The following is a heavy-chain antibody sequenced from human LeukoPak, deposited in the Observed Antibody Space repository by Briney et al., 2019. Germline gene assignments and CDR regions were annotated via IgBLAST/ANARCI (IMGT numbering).Heavy chain of an antibody. J-gene: IGHJ4*02. D-gene: IGHD2-2*01. Sequence: PSETLSLTCTVSGVSSSSHYWTWIRQPPGKGLGWIGCVHYSGGTRYNPSLNSRVTISLDTSKNQFSLRLSSVTAADTAVYYCAIRPLGYCSGTCRDYWGQGTLVAISS. CDR3: AIRPLGYCSGTCRDY. V-gene: IGHV4-59*11. CDR2: VHYSGGT. CDR1: GVSSSSHY.